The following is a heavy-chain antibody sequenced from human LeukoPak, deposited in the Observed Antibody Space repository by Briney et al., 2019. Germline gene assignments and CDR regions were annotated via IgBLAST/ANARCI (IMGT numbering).Heavy chain of an antibody. Sequence: ASVKVSCKASGYTFTVYYMHWVRQAPGQGLEWMGWINPNSGGTNYAQKFQGRVTMTRDTSISTAYMELSRLRSDDTAVYYCARDPYCGRDSCYSPLDYWGQGTLVTVSS. J-gene: IGHJ4*02. CDR1: GYTFTVYY. V-gene: IGHV1-2*02. D-gene: IGHD2-15*01. CDR3: ARDPYCGRDSCYSPLDY. CDR2: INPNSGGT.